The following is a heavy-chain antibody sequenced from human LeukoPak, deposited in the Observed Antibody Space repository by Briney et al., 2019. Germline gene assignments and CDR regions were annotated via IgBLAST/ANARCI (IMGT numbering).Heavy chain of an antibody. D-gene: IGHD5-12*01. Sequence: SGPTLVNPTQTLTLTCTFSGFSLTTSGVGVGWIRQPPGKALEWLALIYWNDDKRYSPSLKSRLTITKDTSKNQVVLKMTNMDPVDTATYYCAHRRGLRLRDWYFDLWGRGTLVTVSS. CDR2: IYWNDDK. CDR3: AHRRGLRLRDWYFDL. J-gene: IGHJ2*01. V-gene: IGHV2-5*01. CDR1: GFSLTTSGVG.